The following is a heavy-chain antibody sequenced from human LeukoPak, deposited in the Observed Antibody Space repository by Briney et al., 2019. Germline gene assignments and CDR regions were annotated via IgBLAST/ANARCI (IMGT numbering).Heavy chain of an antibody. CDR1: GFTFSSYE. V-gene: IGHV3-48*03. D-gene: IGHD3-10*02. Sequence: GGSLRLSCAASGFTFSSYEMNWVRQAPGKGLEGVSYISSSGSTIYYADSVKGRFTISRDNAKNSLYLQTNRLRAEDTAVYYCAELGITMIGGVWGKGTTVTISS. CDR3: AELGITMIGGV. CDR2: ISSSGSTI. J-gene: IGHJ6*04.